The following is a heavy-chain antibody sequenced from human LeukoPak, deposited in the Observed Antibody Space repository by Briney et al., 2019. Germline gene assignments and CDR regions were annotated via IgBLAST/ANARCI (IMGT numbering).Heavy chain of an antibody. J-gene: IGHJ5*02. D-gene: IGHD3-9*01. V-gene: IGHV4-4*07. Sequence: SGTLSLTCTVSGGSISSYYWCWIRQPAGKGLEWIGRIYTSGSTNYNPSLKSRVTMSVDTSKNQFSLKLSYVTAADTAVYYCARDWESLTGYFSVNWFDPWGQGTLVTVSS. CDR1: GGSISSYY. CDR2: IYTSGST. CDR3: ARDWESLTGYFSVNWFDP.